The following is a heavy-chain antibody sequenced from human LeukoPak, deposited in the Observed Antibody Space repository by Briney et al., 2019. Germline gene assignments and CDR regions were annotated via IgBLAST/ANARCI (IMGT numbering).Heavy chain of an antibody. CDR1: GFTFDDYA. CDR3: AKQYYYDSPFDY. Sequence: GGSLRLSCAASGFTFDDYAMHWVRQAPGKGLEWVSGISWNSGSIGYADSVKGRFTISRDNAKNSLYLQMNSLRAEDTAVYYCAKQYYYDSPFDYWGQGTLVTVSS. V-gene: IGHV3-9*01. CDR2: ISWNSGSI. D-gene: IGHD3-22*01. J-gene: IGHJ4*02.